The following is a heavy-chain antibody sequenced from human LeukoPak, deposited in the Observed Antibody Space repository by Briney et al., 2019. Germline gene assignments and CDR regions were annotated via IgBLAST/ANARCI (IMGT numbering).Heavy chain of an antibody. J-gene: IGHJ6*02. Sequence: GASVKVSCKASGYTFTSYGIIWVRQAPGQGLEWMGWISAYNGNTNYAQKLQGRVTMTTDTSTSTAYMELRSLRSDDTAVYYCARGAQVGEFYDFWSGYYPDYYGMDVWGQGTTVTVSS. CDR3: ARGAQVGEFYDFWSGYYPDYYGMDV. D-gene: IGHD3-3*01. V-gene: IGHV1-18*01. CDR2: ISAYNGNT. CDR1: GYTFTSYG.